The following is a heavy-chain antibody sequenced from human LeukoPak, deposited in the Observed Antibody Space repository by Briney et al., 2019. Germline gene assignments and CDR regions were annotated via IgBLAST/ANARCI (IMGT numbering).Heavy chain of an antibody. CDR2: LYYSGST. Sequence: SQTLSLTCTVSGGSISSGGYYWGWIRQPPGKGLEWIGSLYYSGSTSYNPSLKSRVTISVDTSKNQFSLKLSSVTAADTAVYYCARRSSSWYYFDYWGQGTLVTVSS. V-gene: IGHV4-39*01. CDR1: GGSISSGGYY. D-gene: IGHD6-13*01. J-gene: IGHJ4*02. CDR3: ARRSSSWYYFDY.